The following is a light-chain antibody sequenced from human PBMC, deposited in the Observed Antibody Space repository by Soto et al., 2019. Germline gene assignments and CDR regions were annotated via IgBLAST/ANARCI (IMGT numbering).Light chain of an antibody. CDR3: SSYRSGGTFV. V-gene: IGLV2-14*01. CDR1: TSDIGAYAY. J-gene: IGLJ1*01. CDR2: EVT. Sequence: QSALTQPASVSGSPGQSITISCTGTTSDIGAYAYVSWYQQHPGKAPKLMVFEVTNRPSGVSNRFSGSKSGNTASLTISGLQAEDEADYYCSSYRSGGTFVFGSGTKLTVL.